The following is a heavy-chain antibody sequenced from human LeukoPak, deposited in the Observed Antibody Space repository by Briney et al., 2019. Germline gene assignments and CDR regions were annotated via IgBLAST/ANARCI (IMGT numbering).Heavy chain of an antibody. D-gene: IGHD2-2*02. CDR2: ISYDGSNK. V-gene: IGHV3-30*04. Sequence: GGSLRLSCAASGFTFSSYAMHWVRQAPGKGLEWVAVISYDGSNKYYADSMKGRFTISRDNSKNTLYLQMNSLRAEDTAVYYCAAGGYQLLYCWFDYWGQGTLVTVSS. J-gene: IGHJ4*02. CDR1: GFTFSSYA. CDR3: AAGGYQLLYCWFDY.